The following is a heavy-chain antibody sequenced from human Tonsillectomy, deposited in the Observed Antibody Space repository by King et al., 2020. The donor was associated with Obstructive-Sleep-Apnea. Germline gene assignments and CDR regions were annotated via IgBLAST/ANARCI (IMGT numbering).Heavy chain of an antibody. J-gene: IGHJ5*02. V-gene: IGHV4-34*01. D-gene: IGHD6-13*01. CDR2: INHSGGT. Sequence: VQLQHWGAGLLKPSETLSLTCAVFGGSFSVYYWSWIRQPPGKGLEWIGEINHSGGTNYNPALKSRVPISVDTSRNLFSLNLNSVTAADTAIYYCARGSGAAAVSWLDPWGQGTLVTVS. CDR3: ARGSGAAAVSWLDP. CDR1: GGSFSVYY.